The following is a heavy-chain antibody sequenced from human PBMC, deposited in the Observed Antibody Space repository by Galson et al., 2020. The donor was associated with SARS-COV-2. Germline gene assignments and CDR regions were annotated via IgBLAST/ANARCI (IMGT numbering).Heavy chain of an antibody. CDR3: ARDEAVAGAFDY. CDR2: ISAYNGNT. J-gene: IGHJ4*02. CDR1: GYTFTSYG. V-gene: IGHV1-18*01. Sequence: ASVKVSCKASGYTFTSYGISWVRQAPGQGLEWMGWISAYNGNTIYAQKLQDRVTLTTDTSTNTAYMDLRSLTSDDTAVYYCARDEAVAGAFDYGGQGTLVTVSS. D-gene: IGHD6-19*01.